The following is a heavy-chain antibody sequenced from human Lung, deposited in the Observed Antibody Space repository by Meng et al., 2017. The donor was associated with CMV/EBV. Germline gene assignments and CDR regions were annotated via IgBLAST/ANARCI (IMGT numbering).Heavy chain of an antibody. CDR3: ARDRTGDCSSTSCYNYYYYYGMDV. Sequence: SXXVSXKASGDTFSRYAISWVRQAPGQGLEWMGGIIPFFDTTNYAQKFQGRVTITTDESTSTAYMELSSLRSEDTAVYYCARDRTGDCSSTSCYNYYYYYGMDVWGQGXTVTVSS. D-gene: IGHD2-2*02. J-gene: IGHJ6*02. V-gene: IGHV1-69*05. CDR2: IIPFFDTT. CDR1: GDTFSRYA.